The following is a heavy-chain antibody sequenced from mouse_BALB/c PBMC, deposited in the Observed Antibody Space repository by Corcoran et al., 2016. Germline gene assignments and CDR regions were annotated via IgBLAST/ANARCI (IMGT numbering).Heavy chain of an antibody. V-gene: IGHV9-3-1*01. CDR2: INTYTGEP. Sequence: QIQLVQYGPELKKPGETVKISCKESGYTFTNYGMNWVKQAPGKGVQWMGWINTYTGEPTYADDFKGRFAFSLETSASTAYLQINNLKNEDTATYFCARGYGFLFDYWGQGTTLTVSS. J-gene: IGHJ2*01. CDR1: GYTFTNYG. D-gene: IGHD1-2*01. CDR3: ARGYGFLFDY.